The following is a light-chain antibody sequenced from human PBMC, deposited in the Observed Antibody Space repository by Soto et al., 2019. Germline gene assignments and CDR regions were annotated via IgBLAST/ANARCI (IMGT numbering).Light chain of an antibody. CDR2: DAS. CDR1: ESVSRY. V-gene: IGKV3-11*01. J-gene: IGKJ4*01. Sequence: EIVLTQSPATLSLSPGETATLSCRASESVSRYLAWYQQKPGQAPRLLIYDASNRATGIPTRFSGSGSGTDFTLTISRLEPDDFAVYYCQQRSRTFGGGTKVEI. CDR3: QQRSRT.